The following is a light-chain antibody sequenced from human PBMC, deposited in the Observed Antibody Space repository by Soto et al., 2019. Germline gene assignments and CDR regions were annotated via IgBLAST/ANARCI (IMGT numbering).Light chain of an antibody. Sequence: EIVLTQSPAPLSLSPGERATLSCTASQSVSTYLAWYQQRPGQAPRLLISAASNRATGIPARFTGSGSGTDFTLTISSLEPEDFAVYYCQHRYNWSLTFGGGTKVEIK. CDR3: QHRYNWSLT. CDR1: QSVSTY. J-gene: IGKJ4*01. CDR2: AAS. V-gene: IGKV3-11*01.